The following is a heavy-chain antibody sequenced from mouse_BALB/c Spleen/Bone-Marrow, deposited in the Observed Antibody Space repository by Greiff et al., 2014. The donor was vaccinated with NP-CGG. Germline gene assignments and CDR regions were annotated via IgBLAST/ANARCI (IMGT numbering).Heavy chain of an antibody. CDR2: IYPGDGDT. J-gene: IGHJ2*01. Sequence: VKLVESGAELVRPGSSVKISCKASGYAFSSYWMNWVKQRPGQGLEWIGQIYPGDGDTNYNGKFKGKATLTADKSSSTAYMQLSSLTSEGSAVYFCARVRNWADYWGQGTTLTVSS. CDR3: ARVRNWADY. V-gene: IGHV1-80*01. D-gene: IGHD4-1*01. CDR1: GYAFSSYW.